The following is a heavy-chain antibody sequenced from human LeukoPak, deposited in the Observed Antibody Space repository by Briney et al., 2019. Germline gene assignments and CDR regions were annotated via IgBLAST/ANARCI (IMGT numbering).Heavy chain of an antibody. D-gene: IGHD6-13*01. Sequence: GGSLRLSCAASGFTFSSYAMSWVRQAPGKGLEWVSAISGSGGSTYYADSVKGRFTISRDNSKNTLYLQMNSLRAEDTAVYYCAKRLGVGYSSSWYLYYFDYWGQGTLVTVSS. V-gene: IGHV3-23*01. CDR3: AKRLGVGYSSSWYLYYFDY. J-gene: IGHJ4*02. CDR1: GFTFSSYA. CDR2: ISGSGGST.